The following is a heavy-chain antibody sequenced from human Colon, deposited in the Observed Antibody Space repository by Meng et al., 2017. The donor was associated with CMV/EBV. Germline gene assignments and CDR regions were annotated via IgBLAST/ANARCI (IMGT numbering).Heavy chain of an antibody. V-gene: IGHV4-61*01. D-gene: IGHD6-19*01. Sequence: SETLSLTCSVSGGSVNNGSNYWTWIRQPPGKGLEWIGYISYSGNTNYNPALKSRVTISLDTSRNQFSLKLTSMHAADTAIYYCARESSGWSTGIDYWGQGTLVTVSS. CDR3: ARESSGWSTGIDY. CDR2: ISYSGNT. J-gene: IGHJ4*02. CDR1: GGSVNNGSNY.